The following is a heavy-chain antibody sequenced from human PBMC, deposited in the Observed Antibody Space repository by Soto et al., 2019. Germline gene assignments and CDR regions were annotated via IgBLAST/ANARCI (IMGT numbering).Heavy chain of an antibody. CDR3: VRDRRRSNSGIDP. D-gene: IGHD3-10*01. V-gene: IGHV4-4*02. CDR1: GDSISSSNW. J-gene: IGHJ5*02. CDR2: IYHSGIT. Sequence: QVQLQESGPGLVRPSETLSLSCAVSGDSISSSNWWSCVRQPPGKGLQWIGDIYHSGITNYNPSLRGRVTISVQKSKNQFSLRLNSVTAADTAIYYCVRDRRRSNSGIDPWGQGTLVTVSS.